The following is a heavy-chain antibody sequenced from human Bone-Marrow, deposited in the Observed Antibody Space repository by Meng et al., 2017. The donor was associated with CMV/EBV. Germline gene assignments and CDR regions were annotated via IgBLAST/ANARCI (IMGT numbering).Heavy chain of an antibody. CDR1: GYTFTGYQ. Sequence: ASVKVSCKTSGYTFTGYQMDWVRQAPGQGLEWMGWISAYNGNTNYAQKLQGRVTMTTDTSTSTAYMELRSLRSDDTAVYYCAREDWSYYDFWSGYSGLDAFDIWAQGTMVTVSS. CDR3: AREDWSYYDFWSGYSGLDAFDI. J-gene: IGHJ3*02. D-gene: IGHD3-3*01. CDR2: ISAYNGNT. V-gene: IGHV1-18*04.